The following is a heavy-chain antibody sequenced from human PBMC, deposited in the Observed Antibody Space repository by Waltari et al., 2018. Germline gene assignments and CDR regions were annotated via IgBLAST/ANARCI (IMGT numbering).Heavy chain of an antibody. J-gene: IGHJ4*02. CDR3: AKGGDSSGYYPGY. D-gene: IGHD3-22*01. CDR2: ISWDGGST. V-gene: IGHV3-43D*04. CDR1: GFTFDDYA. Sequence: EVQLVESGGVVVQPGGSLRLSFAASGFTFDDYAMHWVRQAPGKGLEWVALISWDGGSTYYADSVKGRFTIARDNSKNSLYLQMNSLRAEDTALYYCAKGGDSSGYYPGYWGQGTLVTVSS.